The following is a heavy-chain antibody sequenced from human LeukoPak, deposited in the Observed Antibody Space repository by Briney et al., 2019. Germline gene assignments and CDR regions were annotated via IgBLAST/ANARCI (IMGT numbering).Heavy chain of an antibody. V-gene: IGHV1-2*02. CDR2: INPNSGGT. CDR3: ARAYAPYSSSYNWFDP. J-gene: IGHJ5*02. D-gene: IGHD6-6*01. Sequence: ASVKVSCKASGYTFTGYYMHWVRHAPGQGLEWMGWINPNSGGTNYAQKFQGRVTMTRDTSISTAYMELSRLRSDDTAVYYCARAYAPYSSSYNWFDPWGQGTLVTVSS. CDR1: GYTFTGYY.